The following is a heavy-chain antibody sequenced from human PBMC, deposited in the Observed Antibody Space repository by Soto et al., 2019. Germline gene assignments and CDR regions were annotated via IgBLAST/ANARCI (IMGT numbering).Heavy chain of an antibody. CDR3: ARWPMDYYDNSANYFLDY. CDR2: ISTYNGNT. Sequence: QVQLVQSGAEVKKPGASVKVSCKASGYTFITYGVSWVRQAPGQGLDWLGWISTYNGNTRYAERLQGRVTMITDTSTNTAYMELRNLRSDDTAVYYCARWPMDYYDNSANYFLDYWGQGTLVTVSS. V-gene: IGHV1-18*01. J-gene: IGHJ4*02. CDR1: GYTFITYG. D-gene: IGHD3-22*01.